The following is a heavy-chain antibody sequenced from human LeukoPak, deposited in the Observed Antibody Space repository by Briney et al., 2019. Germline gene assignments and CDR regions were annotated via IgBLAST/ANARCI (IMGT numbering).Heavy chain of an antibody. Sequence: GRSLRLSCAASGFTFSSYGMHWVRQAPGKGLEWVAVISHDGSNKYYADSVKGRFTISRDNSKNTLYLQMNSLRAEDTAVYYCAKDYYGSSTPLRGQGTLVTVSS. CDR3: AKDYYGSSTPL. CDR2: ISHDGSNK. CDR1: GFTFSSYG. J-gene: IGHJ4*02. V-gene: IGHV3-30*18. D-gene: IGHD6-6*01.